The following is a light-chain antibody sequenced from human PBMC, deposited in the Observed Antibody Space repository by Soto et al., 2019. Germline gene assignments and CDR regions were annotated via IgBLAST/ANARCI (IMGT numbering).Light chain of an antibody. CDR3: QQYGNSPRT. Sequence: EIVLTQSPGTLSLSPGERATLSCRASQSVSSSYSAWYQQKPGQAPRLLIYGASSRATGIPDRFSGSGSGTDFTLTISRLEPEDFAVYYCQQYGNSPRTFGPGTKVDIK. V-gene: IGKV3-20*01. J-gene: IGKJ3*01. CDR1: QSVSSSY. CDR2: GAS.